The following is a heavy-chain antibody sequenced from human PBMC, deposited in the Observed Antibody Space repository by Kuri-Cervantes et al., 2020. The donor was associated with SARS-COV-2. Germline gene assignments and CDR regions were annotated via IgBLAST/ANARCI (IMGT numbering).Heavy chain of an antibody. V-gene: IGHV3-7*04. CDR3: AREEVVPAAVRGYFYRYGMGV. CDR2: IKQDGSEE. D-gene: IGHD2-2*01. J-gene: IGHJ6*02. Sequence: GESLKISCAASGFTFNTYWMTWVRQAPGKGLESVANIKQDGSEEYYVDSVKGRFTVSRDNAKNSLYLQMNSLRAEDTAVYYCAREEVVPAAVRGYFYRYGMGVWGQGTTVTVSS. CDR1: GFTFNTYW.